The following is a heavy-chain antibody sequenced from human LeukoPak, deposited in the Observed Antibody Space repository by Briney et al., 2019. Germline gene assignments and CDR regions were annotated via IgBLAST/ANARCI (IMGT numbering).Heavy chain of an antibody. CDR2: IIPIFGTA. CDR3: ASLYGSGSPHYYYYYMDV. Sequence: GASVKVSCKASGGTFSSYAISWVRQAPGQGLEWMGGIIPIFGTANYAQKFQGRVTIIADESTSTAYMELSSLRSEDTAVYYCASLYGSGSPHYYYYYMDVWGKGTTVTVSS. V-gene: IGHV1-69*13. D-gene: IGHD3-10*01. J-gene: IGHJ6*03. CDR1: GGTFSSYA.